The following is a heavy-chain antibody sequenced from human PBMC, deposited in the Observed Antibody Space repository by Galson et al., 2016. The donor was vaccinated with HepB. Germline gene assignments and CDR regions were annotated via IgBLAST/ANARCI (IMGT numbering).Heavy chain of an antibody. D-gene: IGHD3/OR15-3a*01. Sequence: SVKVSCKASGYTFATSVITWLRQAPGQGLEWLGWINPYNGNTNYAQRLQGRVTMTTDTSTLYLQINSLSPDDTAVYYCASLDWGQMRDWGQGALVIVSS. CDR3: ASLDWGQMRD. V-gene: IGHV1-18*01. CDR2: INPYNGNT. J-gene: IGHJ4*02. CDR1: GYTFATSV.